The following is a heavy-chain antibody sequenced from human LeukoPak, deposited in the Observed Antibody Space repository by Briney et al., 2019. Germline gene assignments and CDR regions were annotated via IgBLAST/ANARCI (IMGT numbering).Heavy chain of an antibody. CDR2: IYYSGST. CDR3: AITRGAFDI. CDR1: GGSISSSSYH. V-gene: IGHV4-39*01. J-gene: IGHJ3*02. Sequence: SETLSLTCTVSGGSISSSSYHWGWIRQPPGKGLEWIGSIYYSGSTYYNPSLKSRVTISVDTSKNQFSLKLSSVTAADTAVYYCAITRGAFDIWGQGTMVTVSS. D-gene: IGHD3-10*01.